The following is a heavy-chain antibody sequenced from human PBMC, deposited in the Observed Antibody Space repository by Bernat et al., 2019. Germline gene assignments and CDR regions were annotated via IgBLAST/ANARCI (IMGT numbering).Heavy chain of an antibody. CDR3: ARDAELE. CDR1: GFTFSIYN. D-gene: IGHD1-7*01. CDR2: ISSGSKYI. V-gene: IGHV3-21*01. Sequence: EVQLVESGGGLVKPGGSLRVSCAASGFTFSIYNMNWVRQAPGKGLEWVSSISSGSKYIYYADSVKGRFTISRDDAKKLVYLQMISLRAEDTAVYYCARDAELEWSQGTLVTVSS. J-gene: IGHJ4*02.